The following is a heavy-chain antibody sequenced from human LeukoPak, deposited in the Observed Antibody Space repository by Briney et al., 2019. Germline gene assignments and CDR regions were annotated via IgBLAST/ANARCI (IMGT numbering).Heavy chain of an antibody. CDR2: IKQDGSEK. Sequence: GGSLRLSCAASGFTFNSYWMTWVRQAPGKGLEWVANIKQDGSEKYYVDSVRGRFTISRDNAKNSLYLQMNSLRVEDTAVYHCARAYYDILTGYHYYFDYWGQGNMVTVSS. J-gene: IGHJ4*02. D-gene: IGHD3-9*01. CDR3: ARAYYDILTGYHYYFDY. V-gene: IGHV3-7*01. CDR1: GFTFNSYW.